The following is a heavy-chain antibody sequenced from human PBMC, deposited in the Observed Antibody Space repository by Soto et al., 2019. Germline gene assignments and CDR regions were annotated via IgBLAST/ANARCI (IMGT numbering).Heavy chain of an antibody. CDR2: ISYDGSNK. D-gene: IGHD6-13*01. Sequence: GGSLRLSCAASGFTFSSYGMHWVRQAPGKGLEWVAVISYDGSNKYYADSVKGRFTISRDNSKNTLYLQMNSLRAEDTAVYYCAKEWSSSPYYYYYGMDVWGQGTTVTVSS. CDR3: AKEWSSSPYYYYYGMDV. CDR1: GFTFSSYG. J-gene: IGHJ6*02. V-gene: IGHV3-30*18.